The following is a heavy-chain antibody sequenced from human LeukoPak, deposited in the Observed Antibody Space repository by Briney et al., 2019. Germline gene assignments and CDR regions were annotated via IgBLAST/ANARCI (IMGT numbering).Heavy chain of an antibody. CDR2: IKQDGSEK. CDR1: GFTFSSYW. V-gene: IGHV3-7*03. J-gene: IGHJ4*02. D-gene: IGHD6-13*01. CDR3: AKSSSSWRYFDY. Sequence: GGSLRLSCAASGFTFSSYWMSWVRQAPGKGLKWVANIKQDGSEKYYVDAVKGRFTISRDNAKNSLYLQMNSLRAEDTAVYYCAKSSSSWRYFDYWGQGTLVTVSS.